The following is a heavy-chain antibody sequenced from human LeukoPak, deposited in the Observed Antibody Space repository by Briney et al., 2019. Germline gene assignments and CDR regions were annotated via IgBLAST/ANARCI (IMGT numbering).Heavy chain of an antibody. CDR2: IYHSGST. D-gene: IGHD3-16*02. V-gene: IGHV4-4*02. CDR3: ARGPYDYVWGSYRPRDYYYYMDV. Sequence: SGTLSLTCAVSGGSISSGNWWSWVRQPPGKGLEWIGEIYHSGSTIYNPSLKSRVTISVDTSKNQFSLKLSSVTAADTAVYYCARGPYDYVWGSYRPRDYYYYMDVWGKGTTVTVSS. CDR1: GGSISSGNW. J-gene: IGHJ6*03.